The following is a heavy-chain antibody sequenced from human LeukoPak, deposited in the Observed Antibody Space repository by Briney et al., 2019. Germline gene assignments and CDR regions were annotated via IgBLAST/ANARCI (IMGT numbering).Heavy chain of an antibody. CDR3: ARVEGGRLQPVDY. J-gene: IGHJ4*02. CDR1: GYTFTTYN. Sequence: ASVKVSCKASGYTFTTYNIHWVRQAPGQGLEWMGIINPSGGSTSYAQKFQGRVTITRNTSISTAYMELSSLRSEDTAVYYCARVEGGRLQPVDYWGQGTLVTVSS. D-gene: IGHD3-16*01. V-gene: IGHV1-46*01. CDR2: INPSGGST.